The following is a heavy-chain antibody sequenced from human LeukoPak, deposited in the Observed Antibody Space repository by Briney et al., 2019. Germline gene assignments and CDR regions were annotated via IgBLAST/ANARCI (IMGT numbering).Heavy chain of an antibody. J-gene: IGHJ6*03. CDR1: GFTFSSYW. V-gene: IGHV3-7*01. CDR2: IKQDGSEK. CDR3: ASRGLTGSYYYMDV. Sequence: GGSLRLSCAASGFTFSSYWMSWVRQAPGKGLEWVANIKQDGSEKYYVDSVKGRFTISRDNAKNSLYLQMNSLRAEDTAVYYCASRGLTGSYYYMDVWGKGTTVTVSS. D-gene: IGHD2-8*02.